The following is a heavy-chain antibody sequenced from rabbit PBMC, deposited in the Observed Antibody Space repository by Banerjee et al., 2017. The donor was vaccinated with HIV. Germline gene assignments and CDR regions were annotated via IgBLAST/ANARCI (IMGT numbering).Heavy chain of an antibody. CDR2: IYTGSDST. D-gene: IGHD2-1*01. CDR3: ARVSDYAMGL. Sequence: QEQLVESGGGLVKPGASLTLTCKASGFSFSSVYDMSWVRQAPGKGLEWIGYIYTGSDSTFYAKWAKGRFTISRTSSTTVTLQMTSLTAADTATYFCARVSDYAMGLWGQGTLVTVS. V-gene: IGHV1S45*01. CDR1: GFSFSSVYD. J-gene: IGHJ4*01.